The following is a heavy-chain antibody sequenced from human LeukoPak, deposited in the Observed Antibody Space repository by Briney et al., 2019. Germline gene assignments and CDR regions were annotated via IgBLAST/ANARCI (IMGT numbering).Heavy chain of an antibody. CDR1: GGTFSSYA. CDR3: ARTPNYYDSSGYYSRAYYYYGMDV. V-gene: IGHV1-69*04. CDR2: IIPIFGIA. D-gene: IGHD3-22*01. Sequence: SVKVSCKASGGTFSSYAISWVRQAPGQGLEWMGRIIPIFGIANYAQKFQGRVTITADKSTSTAYMELSSLRSEDTAVYYCARTPNYYDSSGYYSRAYYYYGMDVWGQGATVTVSS. J-gene: IGHJ6*02.